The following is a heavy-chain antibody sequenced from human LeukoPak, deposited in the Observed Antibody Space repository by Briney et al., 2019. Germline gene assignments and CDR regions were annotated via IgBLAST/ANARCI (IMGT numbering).Heavy chain of an antibody. V-gene: IGHV3-30*02. J-gene: IGHJ3*02. CDR3: AKDPADGYNYGRSYFHGLDI. D-gene: IGHD5-24*01. CDR1: GFTFSSYG. CDR2: IRYDGSNK. Sequence: GGWLRLSCAAAGFTFSSYGRCCVRQAPGKGLGWGAFIRYDGSNKYYADSVKGRFTISRDNSKNTLYLQMNSLRAEDTAVYYCAKDPADGYNYGRSYFHGLDIWGQGTMVTVSS.